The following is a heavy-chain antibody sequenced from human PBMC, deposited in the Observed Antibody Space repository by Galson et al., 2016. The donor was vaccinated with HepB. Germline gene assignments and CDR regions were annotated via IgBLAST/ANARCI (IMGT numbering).Heavy chain of an antibody. Sequence: SVKVSCKASGYTFTSYGISWVRQAPGQGLEWMGWTSGYNGYTNYARNLQDRLTITTSTNTAYMELRSLRRDATAFYYCARSDGGYFAYWGQGTLVTVSS. V-gene: IGHV1-18*04. D-gene: IGHD3-16*01. CDR1: GYTFTSYG. J-gene: IGHJ4*02. CDR2: TSGYNGYT. CDR3: ARSDGGYFAY.